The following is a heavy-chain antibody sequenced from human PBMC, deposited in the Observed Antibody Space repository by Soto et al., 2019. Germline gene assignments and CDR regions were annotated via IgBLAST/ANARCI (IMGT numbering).Heavy chain of an antibody. V-gene: IGHV3-30*18. Sequence: PGWSLRLSCASSVFALINYGMHWVRQAPGKGLEWVAVISYDGKNRNYADSVKGRFTISRDNSRNTLYLQMNSLRPEDTAVYYCAKGNYGLAPRPEIDNWGQGTLVTVSS. D-gene: IGHD3-10*01. CDR2: ISYDGKNR. CDR1: VFALINYG. J-gene: IGHJ4*02. CDR3: AKGNYGLAPRPEIDN.